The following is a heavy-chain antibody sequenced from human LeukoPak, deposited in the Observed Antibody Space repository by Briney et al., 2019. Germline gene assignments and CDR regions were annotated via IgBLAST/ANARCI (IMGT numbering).Heavy chain of an antibody. V-gene: IGHV4-39*01. J-gene: IGHJ4*02. CDR3: ARQSRGSSAGYFDY. Sequence: SETLSLTCTVSGGSISSSSYYWGWIRQPPGEGLEWIGSMYYSGSTYHNPSLKSRVTISVDTSKNQFSLKLSSVTAADTAVYYCARQSRGSSAGYFDYWGQGTLVTVSS. CDR1: GGSISSSSYY. D-gene: IGHD6-6*01. CDR2: MYYSGST.